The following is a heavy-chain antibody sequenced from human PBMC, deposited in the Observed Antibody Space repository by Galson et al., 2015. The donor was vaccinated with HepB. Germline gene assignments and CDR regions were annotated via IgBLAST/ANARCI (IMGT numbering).Heavy chain of an antibody. CDR3: AKGGDDIRFLEWLLDRNGMDV. CDR1: GFTFSNYA. D-gene: IGHD3-3*01. V-gene: IGHV3-23*01. CDR2: IRGSGSRT. Sequence: SLRLSCAASGFTFSNYAMSWVRQAPGKGLEWVSSIRGSGSRTYYADSVKGRFTISRDNSKNTLYLQMNSLRAEDTAVYYCAKGGDDIRFLEWLLDRNGMDVWGQGTLVTVSS. J-gene: IGHJ3*01.